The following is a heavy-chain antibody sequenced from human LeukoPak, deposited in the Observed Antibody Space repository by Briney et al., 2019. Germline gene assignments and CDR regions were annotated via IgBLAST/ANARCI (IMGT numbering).Heavy chain of an antibody. CDR1: VYTFTSYD. J-gene: IGHJ6*03. D-gene: IGHD1-1*01. CDR2: MNPNSGNT. V-gene: IGHV1-8*01. Sequence: ASVKVSCKASVYTFTSYDINRVRQATGQGLEGVGWMNPNSGNTGYAQKFQGRVTMTRNTSISTAYMELSSLRSEDTALYYCARTQGSVMDLWKRFHYHYMDVWGKGTTVTVSS. CDR3: ARTQGSVMDLWKRFHYHYMDV.